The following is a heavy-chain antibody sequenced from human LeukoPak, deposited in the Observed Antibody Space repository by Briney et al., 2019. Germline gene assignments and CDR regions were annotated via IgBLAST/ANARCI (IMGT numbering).Heavy chain of an antibody. Sequence: PGGSLRLSCSASGFIFSNYWMSWVRQAPGKGLVWVANINQDGREKYYVDSVRGRFTISRDNAKNSLSLQMNSLRAEDTALYYCARDKSYGDSEDYWGQGTPVTVSS. CDR2: INQDGREK. V-gene: IGHV3-7*05. CDR1: GFIFSNYW. D-gene: IGHD4-17*01. CDR3: ARDKSYGDSEDY. J-gene: IGHJ4*02.